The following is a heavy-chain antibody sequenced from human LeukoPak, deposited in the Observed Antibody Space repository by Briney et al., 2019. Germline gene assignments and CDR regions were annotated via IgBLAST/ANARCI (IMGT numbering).Heavy chain of an antibody. V-gene: IGHV3-7*01. Sequence: GGSLRLSCVVSGYSFSTNMMTWVRQAPGKGLEWVATILPAGKESYRVDSVKGRFIISRDNAENSLFLEMNSLRHDDTALYYCMSAHGYWGQGTLVTVSS. CDR3: MSAHGY. CDR1: GYSFSTNM. CDR2: ILPAGKES. J-gene: IGHJ4*02.